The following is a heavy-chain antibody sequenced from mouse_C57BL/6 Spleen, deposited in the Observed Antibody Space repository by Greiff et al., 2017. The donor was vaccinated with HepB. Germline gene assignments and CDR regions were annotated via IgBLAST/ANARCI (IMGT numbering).Heavy chain of an antibody. CDR1: GYAFSSSW. D-gene: IGHD1-1*01. CDR2: IYPGDGDT. V-gene: IGHV1-82*01. Sequence: VQLKESGPELVKPGASVKISCKASGYAFSSSWMNWVKQRPGKGLEWIGRIYPGDGDTNYNGKFKGKATLTADKSSSTAYMQLSSLTSEDSAVYFCARSTTVVAAGDYWGQGTTLTVSS. CDR3: ARSTTVVAAGDY. J-gene: IGHJ2*01.